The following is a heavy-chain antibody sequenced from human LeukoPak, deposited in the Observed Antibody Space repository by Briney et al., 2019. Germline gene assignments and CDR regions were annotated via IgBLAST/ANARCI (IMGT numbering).Heavy chain of an antibody. V-gene: IGHV1-2*06. Sequence: SVKVSCTASGYTFTAGYYIHWVRQAPGQGLEWMGRINSYSGGANYALKFQGRVTMTRDTSMSTAYMDLSSLTSDDTAVYFCVRDNGAYWGQGTLVTVSS. D-gene: IGHD2-8*01. CDR2: INSYSGGA. CDR1: GYTFTAGYY. CDR3: VRDNGAY. J-gene: IGHJ4*02.